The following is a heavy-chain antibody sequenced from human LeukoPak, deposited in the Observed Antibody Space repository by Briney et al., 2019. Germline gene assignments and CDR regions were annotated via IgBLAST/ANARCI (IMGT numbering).Heavy chain of an antibody. CDR2: ISGYNGNT. D-gene: IGHD3-22*01. V-gene: IGHV1-18*01. J-gene: IGHJ4*02. CDR3: ARQRTYYDSSGYSGHFDY. CDR1: GYTFTSYG. Sequence: ASVKVSCKASGYTFTSYGISWVRQAPGQGLEWMGWISGYNGNTNYAQKLQGRVTMTTDTSTSTAYMEMRSLRSDDTAVYYCARQRTYYDSSGYSGHFDYWGQGTLVTVSS.